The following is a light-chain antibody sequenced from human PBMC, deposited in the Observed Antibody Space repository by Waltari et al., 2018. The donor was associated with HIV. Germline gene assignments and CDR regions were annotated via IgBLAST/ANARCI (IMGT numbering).Light chain of an antibody. V-gene: IGLV1-47*01. Sequence: QSVLTQPPSASGTPGQRVTISCSGCSSNIGSYYVYWYQQLPGTAPKLLIYSNNQRPSGVPDRFSGSKSGTSASLAISRLRSEDEADYYCAAWTDSLSGVVFGGGTKLSVL. CDR2: SNN. CDR3: AAWTDSLSGVV. J-gene: IGLJ2*01. CDR1: SSNIGSYY.